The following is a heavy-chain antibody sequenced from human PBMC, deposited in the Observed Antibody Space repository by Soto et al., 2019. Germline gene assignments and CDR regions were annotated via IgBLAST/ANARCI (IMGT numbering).Heavy chain of an antibody. CDR1: GVSISSQNW. CDR3: ARHSGTTQGD. CDR2: IAHDEGT. Sequence: QVQLQESGPGLVQPSGTLSLTCAVSGVSISSQNWWSWVRQPPGKGLEWIGQIAHDEGTVYNPSLKSRVTILMDKSKNYFSLRLDSVTAADTAVYYCARHSGTTQGDWGQGTLVTVSS. V-gene: IGHV4-4*02. J-gene: IGHJ1*01. D-gene: IGHD3-10*01.